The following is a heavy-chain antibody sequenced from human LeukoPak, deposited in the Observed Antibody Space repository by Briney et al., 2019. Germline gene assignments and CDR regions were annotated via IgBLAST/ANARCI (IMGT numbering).Heavy chain of an antibody. CDR3: ARRKYSGSFDY. Sequence: SETLSLTCAVSGYSISSGYYWGWIRQPPGKGLEWIGSIYHSGSTYYNPSLKSRVTISVDTSKNQFSLKLSSVTAADTAVYYCARRKYSGSFDYWGQGPLVTVSS. V-gene: IGHV4-38-2*01. D-gene: IGHD1-26*01. CDR1: GYSISSGYY. J-gene: IGHJ4*02. CDR2: IYHSGST.